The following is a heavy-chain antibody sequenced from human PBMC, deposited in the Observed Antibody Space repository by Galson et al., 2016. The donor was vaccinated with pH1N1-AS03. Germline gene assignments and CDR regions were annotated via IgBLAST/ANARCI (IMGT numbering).Heavy chain of an antibody. CDR1: GFTFSSHS. CDR3: ARETIRAGEFDL. J-gene: IGHJ3*01. D-gene: IGHD1-26*01. V-gene: IGHV3-30-3*01. CDR2: ISYHGNNK. Sequence: SLRLSCAASGFTFSSHSMHWARQAPDEGLKWVAGISYHGNNKFYAHSVKGRFTISRDSLQNTLDLQMNSLSAEDSAVYFCARETIRAGEFDLWGRGTVVTVSP.